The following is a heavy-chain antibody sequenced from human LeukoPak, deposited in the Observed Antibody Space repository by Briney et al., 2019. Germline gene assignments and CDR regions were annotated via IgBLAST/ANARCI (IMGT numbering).Heavy chain of an antibody. V-gene: IGHV3-21*01. CDR2: ICSSSSYI. CDR3: ARDTVQNYYGMDV. J-gene: IGHJ6*04. CDR1: GCTFSSYS. D-gene: IGHD4-11*01. Sequence: GWSLPLTCAASGCTFSSYSMNWVRPPPGKGLEWVSSICSSSSYIYYGDAVKGRFTIYRDKAKNSLYLQMNSLRAEDTAVYYCARDTVQNYYGMDVWGEGTKVTVSS.